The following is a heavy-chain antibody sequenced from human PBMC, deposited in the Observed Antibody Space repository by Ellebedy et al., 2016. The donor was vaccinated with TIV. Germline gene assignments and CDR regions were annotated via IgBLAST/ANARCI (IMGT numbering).Heavy chain of an antibody. V-gene: IGHV4-59*12. J-gene: IGHJ4*02. CDR2: IYYSGST. CDR1: GGSISYYY. CDR3: ARRRYFDWSTNDY. Sequence: SETLSLTCTVSGGSISYYYWSWIRQPPGKGLEWIGYIYYSGSTDYNPSLKSRVTVSVDTSKNQFPLKLSSVTAADTAVYYCARRRYFDWSTNDYWGQGTPVTVSS. D-gene: IGHD3-9*01.